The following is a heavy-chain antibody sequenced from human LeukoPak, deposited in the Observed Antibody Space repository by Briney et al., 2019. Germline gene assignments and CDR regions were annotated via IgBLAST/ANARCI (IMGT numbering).Heavy chain of an antibody. CDR1: GYTFTGYY. CDR3: ARDNGDYWFDY. CDR2: INPNSGGT. Sequence: GASVKVSCKASGYTFTGYYMHWVRQAPGQGLEWMGWINPNSGGTNYAQKFQGRVTMTRDTSISTVYMELTRLRSDDTAVYYCARDNGDYWFDYWGQGTLVTVSS. J-gene: IGHJ4*02. V-gene: IGHV1-2*02. D-gene: IGHD4-17*01.